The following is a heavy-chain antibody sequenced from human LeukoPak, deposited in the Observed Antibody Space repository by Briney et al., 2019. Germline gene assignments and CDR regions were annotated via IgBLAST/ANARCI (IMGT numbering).Heavy chain of an antibody. CDR3: GRDSGGNSGIDY. Sequence: SQTLSLTCTVSGGSISSGDYYWSWIRQPPGKGLEWIGYIYYSGSTYYNPSLKSRVTISVDTSKNQFSLKLSSVTAADTAVYYCGRDSGGNSGIDYWGQGTLVTVSS. CDR2: IYYSGST. V-gene: IGHV4-30-4*01. CDR1: GGSISSGDYY. D-gene: IGHD4-23*01. J-gene: IGHJ4*02.